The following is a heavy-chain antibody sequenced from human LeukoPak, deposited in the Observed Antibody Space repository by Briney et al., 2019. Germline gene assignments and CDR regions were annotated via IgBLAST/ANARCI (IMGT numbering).Heavy chain of an antibody. CDR2: INQGGSDK. CDR1: GFTFIVHW. D-gene: IGHD1-14*01. V-gene: IGHV3-7*01. J-gene: IGHJ4*02. Sequence: GGSLRLSCAASGFTFIVHWISWVRQAPGKGLEWVANINQGGSDKYYVDSVKGRFTISIDNANNLLYLQMNSLRGEDKAVYYCTRERSRAEDDWGQGTLVTVSS. CDR3: TRERSRAEDD.